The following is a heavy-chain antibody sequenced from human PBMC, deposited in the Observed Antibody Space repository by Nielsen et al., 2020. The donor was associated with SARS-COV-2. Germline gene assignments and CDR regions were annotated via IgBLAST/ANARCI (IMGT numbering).Heavy chain of an antibody. CDR2: ISSSGSTI. Sequence: SLKISCAASGFTFSDYYMSWIRQAPGKGLEWVSYISSSGSTIYYADSVKGRFTISRDNAKNSLYLQLNSLRVEDTGVYYCARLWGSGIQWGQGTLVTVSS. V-gene: IGHV3-11*04. CDR3: ARLWGSGIQ. D-gene: IGHD1-26*01. CDR1: GFTFSDYY. J-gene: IGHJ4*02.